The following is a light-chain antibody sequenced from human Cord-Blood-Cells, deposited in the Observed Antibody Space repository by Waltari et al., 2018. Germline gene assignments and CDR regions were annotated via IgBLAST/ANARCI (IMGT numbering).Light chain of an antibody. CDR2: DVS. Sequence: QSALTQPRSVSGPPGQSVTIPCPGTSSDVGGLNYVSCYQQHPGKAPKLMIYDVSKRPSGVPDRFSGSKSGNTASLTISGFQAEDEADYYCCSYAGSYTFDVVFGGGTKLTVL. CDR3: CSYAGSYTFDVV. CDR1: SSDVGGLNY. J-gene: IGLJ2*01. V-gene: IGLV2-11*01.